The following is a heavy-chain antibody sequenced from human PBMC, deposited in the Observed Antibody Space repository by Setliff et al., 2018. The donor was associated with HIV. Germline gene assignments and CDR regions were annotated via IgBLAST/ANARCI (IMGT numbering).Heavy chain of an antibody. CDR3: TRLAGGYADY. D-gene: IGHD5-12*01. J-gene: IGHJ4*02. CDR2: IYYSGNA. Sequence: SETLSLTCTVSGVSMSDSNYYWAWIRQPPGKGLEWIGSIYYSGNAYYSPSLESRVSISVDTSKNQFSLKLSSVTAADTAVYYCTRLAGGYADYWGQGTLVTVSS. V-gene: IGHV4-39*01. CDR1: GVSMSDSNYY.